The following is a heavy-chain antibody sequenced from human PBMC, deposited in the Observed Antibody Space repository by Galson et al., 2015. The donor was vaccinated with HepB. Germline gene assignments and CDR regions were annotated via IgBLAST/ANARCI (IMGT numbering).Heavy chain of an antibody. CDR1: GYIFSTYS. V-gene: IGHV1-18*01. D-gene: IGHD6-13*01. CDR3: ARGTYSSSWYYYGMDV. J-gene: IGHJ6*02. CDR2: ISAYNGNT. Sequence: SVKVSCKASGYIFSTYSITWVRQAPGQGLEWMGWISAYNGNTNYAQKLQGRVTMTTDTSTSTAYMELRSLRSDDTAVYYCARGTYSSSWYYYGMDVWGQGTTVTVSS.